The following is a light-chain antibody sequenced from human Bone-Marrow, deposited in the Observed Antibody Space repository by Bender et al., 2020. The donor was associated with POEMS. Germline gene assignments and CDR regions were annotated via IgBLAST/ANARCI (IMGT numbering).Light chain of an antibody. V-gene: IGLV2-14*01. CDR2: EVS. J-gene: IGLJ2*01. CDR1: SSDVSNYNF. CDR3: SSHSTGNTLVL. Sequence: QSALTQPRSVSGSPGQSVTISCTGISSDVSNYNFVSWYQHHPGKPPKLIIYEVSNRPSGVSSRFSGSKSGSTASLTISGLQADDEADYYCSSHSTGNTLVLFGGGTKLTVL.